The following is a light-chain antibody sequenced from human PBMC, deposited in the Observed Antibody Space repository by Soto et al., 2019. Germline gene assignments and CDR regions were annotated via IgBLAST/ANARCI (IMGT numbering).Light chain of an antibody. J-gene: IGKJ5*01. CDR3: QQRSNWPRT. Sequence: EIVFTHSRSTLSLSPCERATLSCSAGQSVSSYLAWYQQKPGQAPRLLIYDASNRATGIPARFSGSGSGTDFTLTISSLEPEDFAVYYCQQRSNWPRTFGQGTRLEIK. CDR2: DAS. V-gene: IGKV3-11*01. CDR1: QSVSSY.